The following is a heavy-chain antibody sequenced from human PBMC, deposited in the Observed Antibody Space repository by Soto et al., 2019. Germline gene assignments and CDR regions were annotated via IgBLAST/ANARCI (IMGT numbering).Heavy chain of an antibody. CDR2: INPNSGGT. CDR1: GYTFTGYY. J-gene: IGHJ4*02. V-gene: IGHV1-2*04. CDR3: TKDGDSADYGY. D-gene: IGHD2-21*01. Sequence: GASVKVSCKASGYTFTGYYMHWVRQAPGQGLEWMGWINPNSGGTNYAQKFQGWVTMTRDTSISTAYMELSRLRSDDTAAYYCTKDGDSADYGYWGQGTLVTVSS.